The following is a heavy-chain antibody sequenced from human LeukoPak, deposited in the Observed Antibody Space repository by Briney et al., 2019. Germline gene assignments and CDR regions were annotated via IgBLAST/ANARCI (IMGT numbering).Heavy chain of an antibody. J-gene: IGHJ4*02. Sequence: KPSETLSLTCTVSGYSISSGYYWGWIRQPPGKGLEWIGSIYHSGSTYYNPSLKSRVTISVDTSKNQFSLKLSSVTAADTAVYYCARAGREAAAGTFDYWGQGTLVTVSS. CDR1: GYSISSGYY. CDR3: ARAGREAAAGTFDY. V-gene: IGHV4-38-2*02. D-gene: IGHD6-13*01. CDR2: IYHSGST.